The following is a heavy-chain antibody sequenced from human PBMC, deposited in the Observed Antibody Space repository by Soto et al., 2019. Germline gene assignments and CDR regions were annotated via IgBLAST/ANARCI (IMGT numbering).Heavy chain of an antibody. J-gene: IGHJ4*02. CDR2: IIPIFGTA. CDR3: ARQKGEPKIPLTD. D-gene: IGHD3-16*01. CDR1: GGTFSSYA. V-gene: IGHV1-69*12. Sequence: QVQLVQSGAEVKQPGSSVKVSCKASGGTFSSYAISWVRQAPGQGLEWMGGIIPIFGTANYAQRFQARVTITADEPTSTDYMDLSSLRSEDTAVYTCARQKGEPKIPLTDWGQGTLVTVSS.